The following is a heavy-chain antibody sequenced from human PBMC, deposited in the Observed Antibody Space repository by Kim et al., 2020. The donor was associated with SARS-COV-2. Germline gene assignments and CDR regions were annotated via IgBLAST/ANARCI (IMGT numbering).Heavy chain of an antibody. J-gene: IGHJ4*02. D-gene: IGHD6-19*01. CDR3: AKNRHGAVATLDY. Sequence: GGSLRLSCAASGFTFSSYGMHWVRQAPGKGLEWVAVISYDGSNKYYADSVKGRFTISRDNSKNTLYLQMNSLRAEDTAVYYCAKNRHGAVATLDYWGQGTLVTVSS. CDR1: GFTFSSYG. V-gene: IGHV3-30*18. CDR2: ISYDGSNK.